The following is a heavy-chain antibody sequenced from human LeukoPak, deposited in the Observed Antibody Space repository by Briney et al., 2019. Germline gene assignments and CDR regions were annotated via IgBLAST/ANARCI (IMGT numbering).Heavy chain of an antibody. CDR3: ARHRGIAAAGKFDY. J-gene: IGHJ4*02. D-gene: IGHD6-13*01. CDR1: GGSISGSSYY. Sequence: PSETLSLTCTVSGGSISGSSYYWGWIRQPPGKGLEWIGEINHSGSTNYNPSLKSRVTISVDTSKNQFSLKLSSVTAADTAVYYCARHRGIAAAGKFDYWGQGTLVTVSS. V-gene: IGHV4-39*01. CDR2: INHSGST.